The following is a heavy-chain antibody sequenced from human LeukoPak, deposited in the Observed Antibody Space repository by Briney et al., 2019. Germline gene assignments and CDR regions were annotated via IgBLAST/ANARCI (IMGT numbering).Heavy chain of an antibody. CDR2: MNPNSGNT. CDR3: ARGLYSSRVAY. J-gene: IGHJ4*02. D-gene: IGHD6-13*01. V-gene: IGHV1-8*03. CDR1: GYTFTSYD. Sequence: ASVKVSCKASGYTFTSYDINWVRQATGQGLESMGWMNPNSGNTGYAQKFQGRVTITRNTSISTAYMELSSLRSEDTAVYYCARGLYSSRVAYWGQGTLVTVSS.